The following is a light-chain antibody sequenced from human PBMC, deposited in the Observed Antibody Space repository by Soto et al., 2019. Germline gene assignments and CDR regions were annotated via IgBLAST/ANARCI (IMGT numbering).Light chain of an antibody. V-gene: IGKV1-12*01. CDR2: GAS. Sequence: DVQMTQTPSSVSASVGDRVTITCRASERIGSWLAWYQQKPGKAPKLLIYGASTLQGEVPSRFSGSGSETDFALTISSLQPEDFATYYCQQTYIFPHTFGQGTKVEIK. CDR3: QQTYIFPHT. CDR1: ERIGSW. J-gene: IGKJ2*01.